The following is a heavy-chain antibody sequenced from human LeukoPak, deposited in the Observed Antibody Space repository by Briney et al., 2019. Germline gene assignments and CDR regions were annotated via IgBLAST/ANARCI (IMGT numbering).Heavy chain of an antibody. CDR2: IFNGGST. CDR1: GFAVSSNH. J-gene: IGHJ1*01. D-gene: IGHD1-26*01. Sequence: GGSLRLSCAASGFAVSSNHMNWVRQAPGEGLEWVSVIFNGGSTYYADSVKGRFTISRDNSKNTLYLQMNSLRAEDTAVYYCATSIVGLTYDEHFQHWGQGTLVTVSS. V-gene: IGHV3-53*01. CDR3: ATSIVGLTYDEHFQH.